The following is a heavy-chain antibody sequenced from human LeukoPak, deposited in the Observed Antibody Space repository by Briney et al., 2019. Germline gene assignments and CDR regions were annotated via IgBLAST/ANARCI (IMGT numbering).Heavy chain of an antibody. CDR1: GYTFTSYA. V-gene: IGHV1-3*01. CDR2: INAGNGNT. D-gene: IGHD3-10*01. J-gene: IGHJ4*02. Sequence: ASVKVSCKAPGYTFTSYAMHWVRQAPGQRLEWMGWINAGNGNTKYSQKFQGRVTITRDTSASTAYMELSSLRSEDTAVYYCARGALYGSGRPSDYWGQGTLVTVSS. CDR3: ARGALYGSGRPSDY.